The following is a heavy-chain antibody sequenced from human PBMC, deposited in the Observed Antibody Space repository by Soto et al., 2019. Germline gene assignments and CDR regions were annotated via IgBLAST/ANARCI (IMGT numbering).Heavy chain of an antibody. V-gene: IGHV1-18*01. Sequence: ASVNVSCKASGYTFTSCVISWVRQAPVRGLEWMGWISAYNGNTNYAQKLQGRVTMTTDTSTSTAYMELRSLRSDDTAVYYCARGIEAVADTDWFDPWGQGTLVTVSS. CDR1: GYTFTSCV. J-gene: IGHJ5*02. CDR2: ISAYNGNT. CDR3: ARGIEAVADTDWFDP. D-gene: IGHD6-19*01.